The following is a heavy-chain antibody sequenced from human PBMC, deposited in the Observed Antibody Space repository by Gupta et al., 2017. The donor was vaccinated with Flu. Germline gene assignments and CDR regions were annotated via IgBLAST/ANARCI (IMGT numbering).Heavy chain of an antibody. Sequence: QAPGQGLQWVGGINPNSGDTNYAENFQGRVTITRDTSITTAYLELSRLTSDDTAVYYCARENRGGSGWNVFDHWGQGALVTVSS. J-gene: IGHJ4*02. CDR2: INPNSGDT. V-gene: IGHV1-2*02. D-gene: IGHD6-19*01. CDR3: ARENRGGSGWNVFDH.